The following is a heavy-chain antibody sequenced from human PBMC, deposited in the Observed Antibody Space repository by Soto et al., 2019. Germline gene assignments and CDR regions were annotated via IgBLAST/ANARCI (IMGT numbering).Heavy chain of an antibody. Sequence: SETLSLTCAVSGGSISSSNWCSWVRQPPGKGLEWIGEIYHSGSTNYNPSLKSRVTISVDKSKNQFSLKLSSVTAADTAVYYCASSLPNIVVVPAAPKTYYYYGMDVWGQGTTVTVSS. CDR1: GGSISSSNW. CDR3: ASSLPNIVVVPAAPKTYYYYGMDV. V-gene: IGHV4-4*02. CDR2: IYHSGST. D-gene: IGHD2-2*01. J-gene: IGHJ6*02.